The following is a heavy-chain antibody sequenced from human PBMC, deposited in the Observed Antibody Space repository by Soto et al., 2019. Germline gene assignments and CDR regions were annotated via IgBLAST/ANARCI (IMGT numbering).Heavy chain of an antibody. CDR2: ISYDGSNK. V-gene: IGHV3-30*04. CDR3: ARDRLRLGELSLLGYFDD. Sequence: QVQLEESGGGVVQPGRSLRLSCAASGFTFSRHTMHWVRQAPGKGLEWVASISYDGSNKYYADSVKGRFTISRDNSKNTLSVQMDSLRAEDTAVYYCARDRLRLGELSLLGYFDDWGQGTLVTVSS. D-gene: IGHD3-16*02. CDR1: GFTFSRHT. J-gene: IGHJ4*02.